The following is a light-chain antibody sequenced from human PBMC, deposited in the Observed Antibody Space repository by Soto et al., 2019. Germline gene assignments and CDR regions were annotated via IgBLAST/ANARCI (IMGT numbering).Light chain of an antibody. Sequence: QSLLTQPPSLSGSPGQSVAISCTGTSSDVGGYNYVSWYQQHPGKAPKFMIYDVTKRPSGVPDRFSGSKSGNTASLTISGLQAEDEADYYCCSYAGTSYVFGTGTKVTVL. V-gene: IGLV2-11*01. CDR2: DVT. J-gene: IGLJ1*01. CDR1: SSDVGGYNY. CDR3: CSYAGTSYV.